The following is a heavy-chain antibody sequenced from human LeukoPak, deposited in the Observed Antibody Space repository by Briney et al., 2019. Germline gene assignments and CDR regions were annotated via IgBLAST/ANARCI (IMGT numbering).Heavy chain of an antibody. J-gene: IGHJ4*02. Sequence: GASVKVSCKASGYTFTSYGISWVRQAPGQGLEWMGWISAYNGNTNYAQKLQGRVTMTTDTSTSTAYMELRSLRSDDTAVYYCARVSAPIWFGELWPGFPISDFDYWGQGTLVTVSS. V-gene: IGHV1-18*01. CDR2: ISAYNGNT. D-gene: IGHD3-10*01. CDR1: GYTFTSYG. CDR3: ARVSAPIWFGELWPGFPISDFDY.